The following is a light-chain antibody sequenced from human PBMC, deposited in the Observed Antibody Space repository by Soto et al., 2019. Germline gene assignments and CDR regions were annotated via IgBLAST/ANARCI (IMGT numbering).Light chain of an antibody. CDR3: AVWDDSLNGFYV. CDR1: SSNIGSNN. V-gene: IGLV1-44*01. J-gene: IGLJ1*01. CDR2: SNN. Sequence: QSVLTQPPSASGTPGQRVTISCSGSSSNIGSNNVNWYQQLPGTAPKLLMYSNNQRPSGVPDRFSGSKSGTSASLAISGLRSEDEADYYCAVWDDSLNGFYVFGTGTKVTVL.